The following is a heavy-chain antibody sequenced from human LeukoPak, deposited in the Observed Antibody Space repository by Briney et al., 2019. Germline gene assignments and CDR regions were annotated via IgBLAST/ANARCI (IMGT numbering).Heavy chain of an antibody. D-gene: IGHD3-22*01. CDR1: GFTFSSYG. J-gene: IGHJ3*02. CDR3: AKDPTSYYYYDSSGYSQDAFDI. V-gene: IGHV3-30*18. Sequence: PGGSLRLSCAASGFTFSSYGMHWVRQAPGKGLEWVAVISYDGSNKYYADSVKGRFTISRDNSKNTLYLQMNSLRAEDTAVYYCAKDPTSYYYYDSSGYSQDAFDIWGQGTMVTVSS. CDR2: ISYDGSNK.